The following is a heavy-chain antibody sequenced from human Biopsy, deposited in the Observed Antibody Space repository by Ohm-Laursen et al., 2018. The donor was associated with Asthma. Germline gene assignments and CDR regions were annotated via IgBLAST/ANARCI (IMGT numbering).Heavy chain of an antibody. Sequence: GTLSLTWAVYGGSFSAYYRSWIRQPPGKGLEWIAEINHSGSTNYNPSLKSRVTMSVDTSKNQLFLNLSSVTAADTAVYYCARAASTTVFWSGYSHNWFDPWGQGTLVTVSS. CDR3: ARAASTTVFWSGYSHNWFDP. V-gene: IGHV4-34*01. D-gene: IGHD3-3*01. CDR1: GGSFSAYY. CDR2: INHSGST. J-gene: IGHJ5*02.